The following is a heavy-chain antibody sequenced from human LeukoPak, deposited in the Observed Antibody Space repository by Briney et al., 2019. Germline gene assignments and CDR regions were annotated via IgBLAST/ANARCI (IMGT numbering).Heavy chain of an antibody. CDR2: INPNSGGT. Sequence: GASVKVSCKASGYTFTGYYMHWVRQAPGQGLEWMGWINPNSGGTNYAQKFQGRVTMTRDTSISTAYMELSRLRSDDTAVYYCARGPDIVATIYYFDYWGQGTLVTVSS. CDR3: ARGPDIVATIYYFDY. J-gene: IGHJ4*02. CDR1: GYTFTGYY. D-gene: IGHD5-12*01. V-gene: IGHV1-2*02.